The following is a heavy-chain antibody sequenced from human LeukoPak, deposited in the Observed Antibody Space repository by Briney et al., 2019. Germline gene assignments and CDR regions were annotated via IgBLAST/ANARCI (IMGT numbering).Heavy chain of an antibody. CDR2: TYYRSKWYT. Sequence: SQTLSLTCDISGDSVSSNSAAWNWIRQSPSRGLEWLGRTYYRSKWYTDYAVSVKSRITIKPDTSKNQFSLQLNSVTPEDTAVYFCAAANYSVYYYYYGMDVWGQGTTATVSS. CDR3: AAANYSVYYYYYGMDV. V-gene: IGHV6-1*01. J-gene: IGHJ6*02. CDR1: GDSVSSNSAA. D-gene: IGHD3-10*01.